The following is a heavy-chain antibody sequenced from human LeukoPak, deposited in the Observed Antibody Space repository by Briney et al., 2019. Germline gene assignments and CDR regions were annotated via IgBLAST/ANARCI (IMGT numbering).Heavy chain of an antibody. J-gene: IGHJ4*02. CDR2: ICYSGST. D-gene: IGHD5-24*01. CDR1: GGSISSSSYY. Sequence: SETLSLTCTVSGGSISSSSYYWGWIRQPPGKGLEWIGSICYSGSTYYNPSLKSRVTISVDTSKNQFSLKLSSVTAADTAVYYCARQAWLFDYWGQGTLVTVSS. CDR3: ARQAWLFDY. V-gene: IGHV4-39*01.